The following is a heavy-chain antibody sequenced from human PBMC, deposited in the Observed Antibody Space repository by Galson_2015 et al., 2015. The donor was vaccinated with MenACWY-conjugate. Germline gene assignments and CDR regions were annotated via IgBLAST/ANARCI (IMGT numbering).Heavy chain of an antibody. D-gene: IGHD3-10*01. J-gene: IGHJ6*02. CDR3: TTNSYGSGSYYYYYYGMDV. V-gene: IGHV3-15*01. Sequence: CAASGLTFSNAWMNWVRQAPGKGLEWVGRIKSKTDGETRDYAAAVKGRFTISRDDPKNTLSLQMNSLKTEDTAVYYCTTNSYGSGSYYYYYYGMDVWGQGTTVTVSS. CDR2: IKSKTDGETR. CDR1: GLTFSNAW.